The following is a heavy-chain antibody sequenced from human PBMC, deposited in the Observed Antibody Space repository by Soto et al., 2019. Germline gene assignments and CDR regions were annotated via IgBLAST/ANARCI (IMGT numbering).Heavy chain of an antibody. CDR1: AHIFPNYV. J-gene: IGHJ6*02. CDR2: ISAYNGQS. Sequence: GASVKVSCKAPAHIFPNYVFSWVRQAPGHAPERMGWISAYNGQSKYSQKLQGRVSLTTDTATSTVYMELRSLRSDDTAVYYCGRDPPIIGTLRGAPLMAVWGQGTTVTVSS. CDR3: GRDPPIIGTLRGAPLMAV. V-gene: IGHV1-18*04. D-gene: IGHD1-20*01.